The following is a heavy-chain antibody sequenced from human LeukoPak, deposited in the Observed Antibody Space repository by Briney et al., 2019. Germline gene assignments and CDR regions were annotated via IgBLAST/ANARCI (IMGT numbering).Heavy chain of an antibody. CDR1: GFTFSSYS. V-gene: IGHV3-21*01. D-gene: IGHD2-2*01. Sequence: PGGSLRLSCAASGFTFSSYSMNWVRQAPGKGLEWVSSISSSSSYIYYADSVKGRFTISRDNAKNSLYLQMNSLRAEDTAVYYCASDGVVVVPAAIYGHYYYYYMDVWGKGTTVTVSS. J-gene: IGHJ6*03. CDR3: ASDGVVVVPAAIYGHYYYYYMDV. CDR2: ISSSSSYI.